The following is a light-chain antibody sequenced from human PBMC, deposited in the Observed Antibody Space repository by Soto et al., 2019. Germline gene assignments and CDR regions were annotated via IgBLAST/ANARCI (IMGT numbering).Light chain of an antibody. CDR3: SSYTSGFYV. CDR1: SVDVGGYNY. J-gene: IGLJ1*01. CDR2: DVS. V-gene: IGLV2-14*01. Sequence: QSVLTKPASVSGSPGQSITISCPGTSVDVGGYNYVSWYQQHPGKAPKLMIYDVSDRPSGVSNRFSGSKSGNTASLTISGLQAEDEADYYCSSYTSGFYVFGTGTKVTGL.